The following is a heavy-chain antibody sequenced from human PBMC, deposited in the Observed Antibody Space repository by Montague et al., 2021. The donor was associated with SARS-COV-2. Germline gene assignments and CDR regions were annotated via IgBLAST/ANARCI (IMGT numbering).Heavy chain of an antibody. CDR3: ARDGGLGDSGSNTCSYDCYGLDV. D-gene: IGHD3-22*01. Sequence: TLSLTCTVSGGSISSGSYYWSWIRRPAGKGLEWIGRIYTSGSTNYNPSLKSRVTISVDTSKNQFSLKLSSVTAADTAVYYCARDGGLGDSGSNTCSYDCYGLDVWGQGPRVTVSS. V-gene: IGHV4-61*02. J-gene: IGHJ6*02. CDR2: IYTSGST. CDR1: GGSISSGSYY.